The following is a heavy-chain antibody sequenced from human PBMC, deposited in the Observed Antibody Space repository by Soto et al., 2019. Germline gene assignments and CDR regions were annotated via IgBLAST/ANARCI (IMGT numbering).Heavy chain of an antibody. CDR3: ARGLRNYYDRSGLHY. J-gene: IGHJ4*02. Sequence: EVQLVESGGGLVQPGGSLRLSCVGSEFTFSNYEMNWVRQAPGKGLEWVSYISYTGSTIYYADSVRGRFTISRDNSKNALYLQMKSMIAEDTAVYYCARGLRNYYDRSGLHYWGQGALVTVSS. CDR1: EFTFSNYE. CDR2: ISYTGSTI. V-gene: IGHV3-48*03. D-gene: IGHD3-22*01.